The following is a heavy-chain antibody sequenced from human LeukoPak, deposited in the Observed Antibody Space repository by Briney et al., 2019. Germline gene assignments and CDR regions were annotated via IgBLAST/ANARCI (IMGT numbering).Heavy chain of an antibody. CDR2: IRSKANSYAT. CDR3: TSQSIAARPTSL. J-gene: IGHJ4*02. V-gene: IGHV3-73*01. D-gene: IGHD6-6*01. CDR1: GFTFSGSV. Sequence: GGSLRLXCAASGFTFSGSVMHWVRQASGKGLEWVGRIRSKANSYATAYAASVKGRFTISRDDSKNTAYLQMNSLKTEDTAVYYCTSQSIAARPTSLWGQGTLVTVSS.